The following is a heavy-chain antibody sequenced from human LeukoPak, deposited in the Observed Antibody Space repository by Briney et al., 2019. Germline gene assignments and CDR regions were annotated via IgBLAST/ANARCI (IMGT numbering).Heavy chain of an antibody. V-gene: IGHV1-2*02. CDR3: ARVPDYYYYMDV. Sequence: ASVTVSCTASGYTFTGYYMHWVRQAPGQGLEWMGWINPNSGGTNYAQKLQGRVTMTRDTSISTAYMELSRLRSDDTAVYYCARVPDYYYYMDVWGKGTTVTISS. CDR2: INPNSGGT. J-gene: IGHJ6*03. CDR1: GYTFTGYY.